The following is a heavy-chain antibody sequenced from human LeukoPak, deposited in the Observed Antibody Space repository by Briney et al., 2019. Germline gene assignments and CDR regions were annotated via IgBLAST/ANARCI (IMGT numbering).Heavy chain of an antibody. CDR3: TRPPVKDYGPSGYYYMDV. CDR2: IKSRSDGGTK. CDR1: VFTFTNAW. Sequence: PGGSLRLSCTSSVFTFTNAWMSWVRQAPGKGLEWVGRIKSRSDGGTKDYAAPVKGRFTISRDDSKNTAYLQMNSLKTEDTAVYYCTRPPVKDYGPSGYYYMDVWGKGTTVTISS. V-gene: IGHV3-15*01. D-gene: IGHD4/OR15-4a*01. J-gene: IGHJ6*03.